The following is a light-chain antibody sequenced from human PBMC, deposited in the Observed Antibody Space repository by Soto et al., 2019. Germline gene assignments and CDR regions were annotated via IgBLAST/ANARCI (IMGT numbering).Light chain of an antibody. V-gene: IGLV1-40*01. CDR1: SSNIGAGFD. J-gene: IGLJ1*01. Sequence: QSALTQSPSVSGAPGQSVSISCTGTSSNIGAGFDVHWYQQLPATAPKLLIYGNNNRPSGVPDRFSGSKSGTSASLAITGLQAEDEADYYCQSYDTNLSGDSVFGTGTKVTVL. CDR2: GNN. CDR3: QSYDTNLSGDSV.